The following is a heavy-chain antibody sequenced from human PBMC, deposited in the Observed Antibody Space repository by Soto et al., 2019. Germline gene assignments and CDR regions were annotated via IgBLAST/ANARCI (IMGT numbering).Heavy chain of an antibody. CDR2: IYYSGSA. Sequence: SETLSLTCTVSGGSISNYYWSWIRQPPGKGLEWIGYIYYSGSANYNPSLKSRVTISVDTSKNQFSLKLSSVTAADTAVYYWARGRGSYWGGDFDSWGQGTQVTVSS. CDR3: ARGRGSYWGGDFDS. J-gene: IGHJ4*02. D-gene: IGHD1-26*01. CDR1: GGSISNYY. V-gene: IGHV4-59*01.